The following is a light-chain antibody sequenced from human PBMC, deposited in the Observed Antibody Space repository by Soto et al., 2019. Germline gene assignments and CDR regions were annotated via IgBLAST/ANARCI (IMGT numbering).Light chain of an antibody. CDR3: QQVNVYPST. V-gene: IGKV3-15*01. CDR2: GAS. CDR1: QSVSSN. Sequence: EIVLTQSPATLSVSPGERATLSCRASQSVSSNLAWYQQKPGQAPRPLIYGASTRATGIPARFSGSGSGTEFTLTISSLQSEDFATYYCQQVNVYPSTFGGGTKVDIK. J-gene: IGKJ4*01.